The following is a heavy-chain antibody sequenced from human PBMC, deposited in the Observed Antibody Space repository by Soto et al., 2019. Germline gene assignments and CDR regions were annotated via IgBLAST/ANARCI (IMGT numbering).Heavy chain of an antibody. CDR2: ISSSSSYI. V-gene: IGHV3-21*01. D-gene: IGHD6-13*01. CDR3: ARGPLPAAAPNYFDY. CDR1: GFTFSSYS. Sequence: PGGSLRLSCAASGFTFSSYSMNWVRQAPGKGLEWVSSISSSSSYIYYADSVKGRFTISRDNAKNSLYLQMNSLRAEDTAVYYCARGPLPAAAPNYFDYWGQGTLVTVSS. J-gene: IGHJ4*02.